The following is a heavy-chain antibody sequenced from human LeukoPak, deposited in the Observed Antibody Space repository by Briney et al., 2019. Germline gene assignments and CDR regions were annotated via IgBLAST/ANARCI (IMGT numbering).Heavy chain of an antibody. J-gene: IGHJ4*02. CDR1: GFTFSSYG. D-gene: IGHD7-27*01. V-gene: IGHV3-30*18. CDR2: ISRDGSDK. CDR3: AKPLGTSTIDFLIDY. Sequence: GGSLRLSCAASGFTFSSYGMHWVRQAPGKGLEWVAVISRDGSDKFYADPVKGRFTISRDNSKNTLYLQMDSLRAEDTATYYCAKPLGTSTIDFLIDYWGQGTLVTVSS.